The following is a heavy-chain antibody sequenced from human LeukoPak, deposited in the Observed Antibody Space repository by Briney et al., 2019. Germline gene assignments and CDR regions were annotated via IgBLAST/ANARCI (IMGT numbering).Heavy chain of an antibody. J-gene: IGHJ6*02. CDR3: ARQDIVVVYGMDV. Sequence: SETLSLTCTVSGGSISSSSYYWGWIRQHPGKGLEWIGYIYYSGSTYYNPSLKSRVTISVDTSKNQFSLKLSSVTAADTAVYYCARQDIVVVYGMDVWGQGTTVTVSS. D-gene: IGHD2-15*01. CDR2: IYYSGST. CDR1: GGSISSSSYY. V-gene: IGHV4-31*03.